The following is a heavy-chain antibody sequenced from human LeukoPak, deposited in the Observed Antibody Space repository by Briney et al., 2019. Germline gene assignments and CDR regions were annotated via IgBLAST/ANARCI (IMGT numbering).Heavy chain of an antibody. CDR2: IGSSGRTI. D-gene: IGHD5-18*01. V-gene: IGHV3-48*01. CDR3: ARGYNYGLDY. Sequence: GGSLRLSCAASGFTFNNYIMNWVRQAPGKGLEWISYIGSSGRTIYYADSVRGRFTISRDNAQNSLYLQVNSLRAEDTAVYYCARGYNYGLDYWGQGTLVTVSS. J-gene: IGHJ4*02. CDR1: GFTFNNYI.